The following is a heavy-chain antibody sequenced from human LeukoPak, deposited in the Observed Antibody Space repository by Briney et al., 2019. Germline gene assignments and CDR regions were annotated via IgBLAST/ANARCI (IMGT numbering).Heavy chain of an antibody. CDR2: LSTSGKTI. CDR1: GFTFSSYS. V-gene: IGHV3-48*01. D-gene: IGHD6-25*01. Sequence: PGGSLRLSCAASGFTFSSYSMNWVRQSPGRGLEWVSYLSTSGKTIYYSDSVKGRFTISRDNSKNTLYLQMNSLRAEDTAVYYCAKTSGYPGAFDIWGQGTMVTVSS. J-gene: IGHJ3*02. CDR3: AKTSGYPGAFDI.